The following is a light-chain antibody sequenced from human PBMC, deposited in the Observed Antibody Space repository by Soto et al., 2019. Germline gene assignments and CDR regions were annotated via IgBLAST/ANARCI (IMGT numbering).Light chain of an antibody. CDR2: GAS. V-gene: IGKV3-20*01. J-gene: IGKJ1*01. Sequence: EIVLTQSPGTLSLSPGERATLSCRASQSVSSSYLAWYQQKPGQAPRLLIYGASSRATGIPDRFSGSGSGTDFTLTISRLEPEDFAVYYCQQYGSSWPRGTFGQGTKVDIK. CDR1: QSVSSSY. CDR3: QQYGSSWPRGT.